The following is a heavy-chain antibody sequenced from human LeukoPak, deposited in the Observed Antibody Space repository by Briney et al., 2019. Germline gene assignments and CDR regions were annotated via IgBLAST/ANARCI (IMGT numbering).Heavy chain of an antibody. CDR1: GDSVSSNSAA. V-gene: IGHV6-1*01. CDR2: TYYRSKWYN. Sequence: SQTLSLTCAISGDSVSSNSAAWNWIRQSPSRGLEWLGRTYYRSKWYNDYAVSVKSRITINPDTSKNQFSLQLNSVTPEDTAVYYCARDPDSSSWYPNYYGMDVWGQGTTVTVSS. D-gene: IGHD6-13*01. J-gene: IGHJ6*02. CDR3: ARDPDSSSWYPNYYGMDV.